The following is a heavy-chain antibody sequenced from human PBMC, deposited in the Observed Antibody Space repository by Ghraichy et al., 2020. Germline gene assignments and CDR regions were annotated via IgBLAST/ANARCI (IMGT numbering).Heavy chain of an antibody. CDR2: INAGNGNT. D-gene: IGHD1-26*01. CDR1: GYTFTSYA. V-gene: IGHV1-3*01. CDR3: ARDQGLSLWELLGFDY. J-gene: IGHJ4*02. Sequence: ASVKVSCKASGYTFTSYAMHWVRQAPGQRLEWMGWINAGNGNTKYSQKFQGRVTITRDTSASTAYMELSSLRSEDTAVYYCARDQGLSLWELLGFDYWGQGTLVTVSS.